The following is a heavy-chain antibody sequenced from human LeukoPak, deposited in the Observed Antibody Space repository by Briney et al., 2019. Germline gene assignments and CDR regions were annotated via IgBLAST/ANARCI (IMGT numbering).Heavy chain of an antibody. V-gene: IGHV3-33*01. CDR1: GFTFSSYG. J-gene: IGHJ4*02. D-gene: IGHD6-13*01. CDR2: IWYDGSNK. CDR3: ARDRGAAAGYFDY. Sequence: PGGSLRLSCAASGFTFSSYGMHWVRQAPGKGLEWVAVIWYDGSNKYYADSVKGRFTISRDNSKNTLYLQMNSLRAEDTAVYYCARDRGAAAGYFDYWGQGTLVTVSS.